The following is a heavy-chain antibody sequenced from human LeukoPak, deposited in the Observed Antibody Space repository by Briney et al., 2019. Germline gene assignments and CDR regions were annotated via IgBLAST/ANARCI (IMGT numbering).Heavy chain of an antibody. CDR2: INSDGINT. Sequence: GGSLRLSCVVSGFTLSSYAMSWVRQAPGKGLEWVSRINSDGINTSYADSVKGRFTISRDNAKNTLNLQMNSLRAEDTAVYYCARGPSGGNNLWVDYWGQGTLVTVSS. CDR3: ARGPSGGNNLWVDY. D-gene: IGHD1-20*01. V-gene: IGHV3-74*01. J-gene: IGHJ4*02. CDR1: GFTLSSYA.